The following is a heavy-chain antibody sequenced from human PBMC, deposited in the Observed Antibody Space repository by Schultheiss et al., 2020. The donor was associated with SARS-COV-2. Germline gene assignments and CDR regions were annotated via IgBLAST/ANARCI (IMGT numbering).Heavy chain of an antibody. D-gene: IGHD3-10*01. CDR1: GFTFSSYA. J-gene: IGHJ5*02. CDR3: ARDTSGSVGLDP. Sequence: GGSLRLSCAASGFTFSSYAMHWVRQAPGKGLVWVAVISYDGSNKYYADSVKGRFTISRDNSKNTLDLQMNSLRAEDTAVYYCARDTSGSVGLDPWGQGTLVTGSS. V-gene: IGHV3-30*04. CDR2: ISYDGSNK.